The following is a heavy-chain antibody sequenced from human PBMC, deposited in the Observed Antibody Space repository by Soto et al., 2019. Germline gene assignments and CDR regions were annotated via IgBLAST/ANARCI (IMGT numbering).Heavy chain of an antibody. CDR1: VDSISRSRYY. D-gene: IGHD6-6*01. CDR2: IHYTGGT. CDR3: ARHLYSTSPDV. V-gene: IGHV4-39*01. Sequence: PSQTLSLTCTDSVDSISRSRYYWGWIRQPPGKGLEWIASIHYTGGTYYNPSLRSRVTISVDTSKTQFSLTVSSVTAADTAVYYCARHLYSTSPDVWGQGTSVTVSS. J-gene: IGHJ6*02.